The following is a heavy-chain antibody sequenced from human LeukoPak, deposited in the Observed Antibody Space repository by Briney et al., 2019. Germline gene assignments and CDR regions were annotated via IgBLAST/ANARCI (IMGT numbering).Heavy chain of an antibody. V-gene: IGHV3-7*01. CDR1: GFIFSNYW. Sequence: GGSLRLSCEASGFIFSNYWMSWVRQAPGKGLEWVANIKYDGSETYYVDSVKGRFTISRDNGKNSLYVQMNSLSVEDTAVYYCARDPTRYLRYGYFDYWGQGTVVTVSS. CDR3: ARDPTRYLRYGYFDY. D-gene: IGHD3-9*01. J-gene: IGHJ4*02. CDR2: IKYDGSET.